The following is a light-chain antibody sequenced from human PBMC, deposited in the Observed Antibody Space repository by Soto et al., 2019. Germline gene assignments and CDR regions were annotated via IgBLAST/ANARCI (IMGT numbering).Light chain of an antibody. CDR3: PQRNDWPALS. J-gene: IGKJ4*01. CDR2: ETS. Sequence: ENVLTQFPATLSLSPGESATLSCRASEYVRVYLAWYHQKPGQAPRLLMYETSTRAPGIPRRFSGSGSGTDFTLSISSLEPEDSGVYYCPQRNDWPALSFGGGTKVEIK. V-gene: IGKV3-11*01. CDR1: EYVRVY.